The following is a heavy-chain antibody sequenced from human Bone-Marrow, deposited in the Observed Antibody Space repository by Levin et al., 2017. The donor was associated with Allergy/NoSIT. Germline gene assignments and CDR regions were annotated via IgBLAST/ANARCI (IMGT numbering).Heavy chain of an antibody. V-gene: IGHV4-31*03. D-gene: IGHD3-16*01. Sequence: SQTLSLTCSVSGGSISSGDYYWTWIRQHPGKGLEFVAYIFYGGSTYYNPSLKSRLTLSLDTSRNHFSLTLSSVTAADTAMYYCARGGGGSAFDIWGQGTLVTVSS. CDR2: IFYGGST. J-gene: IGHJ3*02. CDR3: ARGGGGSAFDI. CDR1: GGSISSGDYY.